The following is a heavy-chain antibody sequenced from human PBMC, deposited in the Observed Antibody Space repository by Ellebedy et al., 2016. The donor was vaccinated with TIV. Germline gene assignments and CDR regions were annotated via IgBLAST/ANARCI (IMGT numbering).Heavy chain of an antibody. CDR2: IYSGGST. Sequence: GGSLRLXCAASGFTVSSNYMSWVRQAPGKGLEWVSVIYSGGSTYYANSVKGRFTISRDNSKNTLYLQMNSLRAGDTAVYYCERDSRGLPTTEYGMDVWGQGTTVTVSS. D-gene: IGHD1-7*01. CDR1: GFTVSSNY. J-gene: IGHJ6*02. V-gene: IGHV3-53*01. CDR3: ERDSRGLPTTEYGMDV.